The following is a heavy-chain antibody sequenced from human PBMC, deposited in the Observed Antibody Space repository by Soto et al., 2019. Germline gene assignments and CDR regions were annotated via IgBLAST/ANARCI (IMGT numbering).Heavy chain of an antibody. CDR1: AFTFSTYS. CDR3: ARVGALCGSTTCSVDY. CDR2: ISGSGTYI. J-gene: IGHJ4*02. V-gene: IGHV3-21*01. Sequence: EVQLVESGGGLVKPGGSLRLSCAASAFTFSTYSMNWVRQAPGKGLQWVSSISGSGTYIYYADSVKGRFTISRDNAANSLYLKMNSLRAEDTAVYYCARVGALCGSTTCSVDYWGQGTLVTVSS. D-gene: IGHD2-2*01.